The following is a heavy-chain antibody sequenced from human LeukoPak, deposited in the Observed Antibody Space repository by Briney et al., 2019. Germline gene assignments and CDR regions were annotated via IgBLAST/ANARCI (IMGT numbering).Heavy chain of an antibody. D-gene: IGHD3-10*01. J-gene: IGHJ4*02. V-gene: IGHV3-64D*06. Sequence: SGGSLRLSCSASGFTFSSYAMHWVRQAPGKGLEYVSAISSNGDNTYYADSVKGRFTISRDNSKNTLYLQMSSLRAEDTAVYYCVKGPIGYGSGSPIWGQGTLVTVSS. CDR3: VKGPIGYGSGSPI. CDR1: GFTFSSYA. CDR2: ISSNGDNT.